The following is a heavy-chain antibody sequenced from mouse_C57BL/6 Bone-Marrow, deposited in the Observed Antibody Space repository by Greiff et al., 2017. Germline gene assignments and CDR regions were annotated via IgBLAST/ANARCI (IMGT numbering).Heavy chain of an antibody. J-gene: IGHJ3*01. CDR2: INPYNGGT. D-gene: IGHD2-3*01. CDR1: GYTFTDYY. Sequence: EVQLQQSGPVLVKPGASVKMSCKASGYTFTDYYMNWVKQSHGKSLEWIGVINPYNGGTSYNQKFKGKATLTVAKSSSTAYMELNSLTSEDSAVYYCARWGYEAWFAYWGQGTLVTVSA. V-gene: IGHV1-19*01. CDR3: ARWGYEAWFAY.